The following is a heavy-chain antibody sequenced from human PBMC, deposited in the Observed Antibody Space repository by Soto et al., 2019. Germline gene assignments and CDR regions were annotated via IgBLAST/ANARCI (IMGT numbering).Heavy chain of an antibody. D-gene: IGHD5-18*01. CDR1: GYNFPTYW. CDR3: ARDTSDHRDYTYGYDYLDY. V-gene: IGHV5-51*01. CDR2: FYPGDSDT. Sequence: GESLKISCKGSGYNFPTYWIAWVRQMPGKGLEWMGIFYPGDSDTRYSPSFQGQVTISGDKSISTAYLQWSSLKASDTAIYYCARDTSDHRDYTYGYDYLDYWGPGTLVTVSS. J-gene: IGHJ4*02.